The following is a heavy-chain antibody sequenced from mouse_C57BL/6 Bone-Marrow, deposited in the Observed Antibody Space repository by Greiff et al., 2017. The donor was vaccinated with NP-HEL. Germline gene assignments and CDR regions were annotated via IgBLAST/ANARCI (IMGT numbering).Heavy chain of an antibody. D-gene: IGHD2-4*01. CDR2: IRSKSSNYAT. CDR3: VRERAAYDYFGWFAY. CDR1: GFTFNTYA. J-gene: IGHJ3*01. Sequence: DVKLVESGGGLVQPKGSLKLSCAASGFTFNTYAMHWVRQAPGKGLEWVARIRSKSSNYATYYADSVRDRFTISRDDSQSMLYLQMNKLKTEDTAMYYSVRERAAYDYFGWFAYWGQGTLVTVSA. V-gene: IGHV10-3*01.